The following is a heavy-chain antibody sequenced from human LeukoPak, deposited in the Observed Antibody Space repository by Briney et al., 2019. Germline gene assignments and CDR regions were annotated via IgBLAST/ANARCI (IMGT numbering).Heavy chain of an antibody. J-gene: IGHJ1*01. V-gene: IGHV1-69*06. Sequence: SVKVSCKTSGGTFSSYSISRVRQAPGQGLEWMGGIIPMSGTIKYAQQFQGRVTMTADRSTSTTYMALSSLRSEDTAVYYCATYRSTWSPRFEYFQHWGQGTLVTVSS. D-gene: IGHD6-13*01. CDR3: ATYRSTWSPRFEYFQH. CDR2: IIPMSGTI. CDR1: GGTFSSYS.